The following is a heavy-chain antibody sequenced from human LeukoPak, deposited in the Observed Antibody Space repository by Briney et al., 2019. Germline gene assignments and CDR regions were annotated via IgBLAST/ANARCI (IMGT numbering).Heavy chain of an antibody. CDR1: GGSISSGGYY. D-gene: IGHD3-22*01. Sequence: SQTLSLACTVSGGSISSGGYYWSWIRQHPGKGLEWIGYIYYSGSTYYNPSLKSRVTISVDTSKNQFSLKLSSVTAVDTAVYYCARSAGSTMIVVDPFDYWGQGTLVTVSS. J-gene: IGHJ4*02. V-gene: IGHV4-31*03. CDR3: ARSAGSTMIVVDPFDY. CDR2: IYYSGST.